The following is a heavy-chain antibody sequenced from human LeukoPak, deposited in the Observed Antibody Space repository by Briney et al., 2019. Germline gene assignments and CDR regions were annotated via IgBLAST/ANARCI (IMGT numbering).Heavy chain of an antibody. CDR2: IKGDGSST. J-gene: IGHJ4*02. Sequence: GGSLRLSCAASGFTFSSYWMHWVRQAPGKGLVWVSRIKGDGSSTTYADSVKGRFTISRDNAKNTLYLQVNSLRAEDTAVYYCARDLSYSLEYWGQGTLVTVSS. CDR3: ARDLSYSLEY. CDR1: GFTFSSYW. V-gene: IGHV3-74*01. D-gene: IGHD3-10*01.